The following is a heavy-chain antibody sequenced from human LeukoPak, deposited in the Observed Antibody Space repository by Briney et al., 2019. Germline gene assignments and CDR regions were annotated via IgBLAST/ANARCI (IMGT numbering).Heavy chain of an antibody. CDR2: IYYSGST. J-gene: IGHJ3*02. D-gene: IGHD2-21*02. CDR3: ARLNIVVVTALEVDI. V-gene: IGHV4-39*07. Sequence: SETLSLTCTVSGGSISSSSYYWGWIRQPPGKGLEWIGSIYYSGSTYYNPSLKSRVTISVDTSKNQFSLKLSSVTAADTAVYYCARLNIVVVTALEVDIWGQGTMVTVSS. CDR1: GGSISSSSYY.